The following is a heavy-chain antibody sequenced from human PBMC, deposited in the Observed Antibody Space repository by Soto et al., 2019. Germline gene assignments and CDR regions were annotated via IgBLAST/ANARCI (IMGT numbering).Heavy chain of an antibody. J-gene: IGHJ4*02. V-gene: IGHV1-2*02. CDR3: ARVNVVVVAATREYYFDY. CDR2: INPNSGGT. CDR1: AYTFTGYY. D-gene: IGHD2-15*01. Sequence: SVKVSCKASAYTFTGYYMHWVRQAPGQGLEWMGWINPNSGGTNYAQKFQGRVTMTRDTSISTAYMELSRLRSDDTAVYYFARVNVVVVAATREYYFDYWGQGTLVTVSS.